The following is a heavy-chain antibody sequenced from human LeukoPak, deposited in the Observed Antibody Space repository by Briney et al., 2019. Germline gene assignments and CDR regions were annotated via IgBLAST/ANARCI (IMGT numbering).Heavy chain of an antibody. CDR2: IYYSGNT. CDR1: GGSISNYY. Sequence: SETLSLTCTVSGGSISNYYWSWIRQPPGKGLEWIGYIYYSGNTNYNPSLKSRVTISVDTSKNQFSLKLNSVTAADTAVYYYARQLDTYYYDSSGYYYRGAFDIWGQGTMVTVSS. CDR3: ARQLDTYYYDSSGYYYRGAFDI. V-gene: IGHV4-59*08. D-gene: IGHD3-22*01. J-gene: IGHJ3*02.